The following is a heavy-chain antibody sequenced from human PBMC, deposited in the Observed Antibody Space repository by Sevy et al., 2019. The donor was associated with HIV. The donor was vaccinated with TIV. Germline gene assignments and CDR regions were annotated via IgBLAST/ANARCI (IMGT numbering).Heavy chain of an antibody. CDR3: AREGGTKPHDY. CDR2: LSFVCGEI. J-gene: IGHJ4*02. CDR1: GFTFSKYS. Sequence: GGSLRLSCAPSGFTFSKYSMSWVRQPPGKGLEWVSTLSFVCGEINYADSVKGRLTSSRDNSKSSVYLQMNNLRPEDRAVYYCAREGGTKPHDYWGQGTLVTVSS. D-gene: IGHD2-8*01. V-gene: IGHV3-23*01.